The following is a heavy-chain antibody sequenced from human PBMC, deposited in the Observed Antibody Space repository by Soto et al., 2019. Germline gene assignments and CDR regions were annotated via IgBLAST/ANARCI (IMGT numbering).Heavy chain of an antibody. V-gene: IGHV3-30-3*01. CDR1: GFTFSSYA. CDR3: ARDFLTLVPAANDAFDI. D-gene: IGHD2-2*01. CDR2: ISYDGSNK. J-gene: IGHJ3*02. Sequence: QVQLVESGGGVVQPGRSLRLSCAASGFTFSSYAMHWVRQAPGKGLEWVAVISYDGSNKYYADSVKGRFTISRDNSKNTLYLQMNSLRAEDTAVYYCARDFLTLVPAANDAFDIWGQGTMVTVSS.